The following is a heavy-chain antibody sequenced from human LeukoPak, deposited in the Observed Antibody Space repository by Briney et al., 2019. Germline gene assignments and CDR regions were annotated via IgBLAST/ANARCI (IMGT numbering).Heavy chain of an antibody. CDR3: ASGSYYYGSGSYYTRFDY. D-gene: IGHD3-10*01. CDR1: GGSVSSGSYY. J-gene: IGHJ4*02. Sequence: PSETLSLTCTVSGGSVSSGSYYWSWIRQPPGKGLEWIGRIYTSGSTNYNPSLKSRVTISVDTSKNQFSLKLSSATAADTAVYYCASGSYYYGSGSYYTRFDYWGQGTLVTVSS. CDR2: IYTSGST. V-gene: IGHV4-61*02.